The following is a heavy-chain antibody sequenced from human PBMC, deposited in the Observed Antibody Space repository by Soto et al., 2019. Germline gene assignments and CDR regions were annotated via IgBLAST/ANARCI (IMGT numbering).Heavy chain of an antibody. CDR2: IYYSGST. J-gene: IGHJ4*02. D-gene: IGHD4-17*01. CDR1: GGSISSGGYD. V-gene: IGHV4-31*03. CDR3: ARVIYGDYGVDY. Sequence: QVQLQESGPGLVKPSQTLSLTCTVSGGSISSGGYDWSWIRQHQGKGLEWIGYIYYSGSTYYNPSLKSRVTISVDTSKNQFSLKLSSVTAADTAVYYCARVIYGDYGVDYWGQGTLVTVSS.